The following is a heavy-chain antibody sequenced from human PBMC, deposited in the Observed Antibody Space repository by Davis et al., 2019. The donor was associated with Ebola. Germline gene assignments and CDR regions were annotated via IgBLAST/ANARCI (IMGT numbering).Heavy chain of an antibody. D-gene: IGHD3-22*01. V-gene: IGHV4-4*02. Sequence: PSETLSLTCAVSAVSISNTYWWSWVRQPPGRGLEWIGEIYHISGTTNYNSSLKSRVTISLDKSKNQISLKVTSVTAADTAVYYCAGYYDTTGYGAFDIWGQGTEVTVSS. CDR1: AVSISNTYW. CDR2: IYHISGTT. CDR3: AGYYDTTGYGAFDI. J-gene: IGHJ3*02.